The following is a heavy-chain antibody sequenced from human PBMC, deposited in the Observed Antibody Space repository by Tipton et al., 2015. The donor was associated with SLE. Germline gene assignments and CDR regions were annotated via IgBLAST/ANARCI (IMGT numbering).Heavy chain of an antibody. J-gene: IGHJ3*02. V-gene: IGHV4-61*02. CDR1: GGSISSGSYY. Sequence: LRLSCTVSGGSISSGSYYWSWIRQPAGKGLEWIGRIYTSGSTNYNPSLKSRVTISVDTSKNQFSLKLSSVTAADTAVYYCARVARNWGIAFDIWGQGTMATVSS. CDR2: IYTSGST. CDR3: ARVARNWGIAFDI. D-gene: IGHD7-27*01.